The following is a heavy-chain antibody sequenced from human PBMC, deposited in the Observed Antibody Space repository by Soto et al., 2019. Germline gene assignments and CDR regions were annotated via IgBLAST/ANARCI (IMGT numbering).Heavy chain of an antibody. CDR1: GGTFGSYT. J-gene: IGHJ6*02. Sequence: QVHLVQSGAEVKKPGSSVKVSCTASGGTFGSYTVTWVRQAPGQGLEWLGDISPMFGTASYAQKFQGRVPLTADKSTTAAHMELSSRSSGDTAVYFCARHRAMPTHFFSVMDVWGQATTVTVSS. CDR3: ARHRAMPTHFFSVMDV. D-gene: IGHD2-2*01. CDR2: ISPMFGTA. V-gene: IGHV1-69*06.